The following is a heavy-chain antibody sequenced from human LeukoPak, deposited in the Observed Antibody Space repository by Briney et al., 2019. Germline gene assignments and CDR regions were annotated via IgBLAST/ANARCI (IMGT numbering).Heavy chain of an antibody. V-gene: IGHV1-2*02. Sequence: ASVKVSCKTSGYTFTDNYMHWVRQAPGQGLEWMGWINPNGGGTNYAQKFQDRVTMTRDTSISTAYMELSSLRSDDTAVYSCARGSPVGATTGLHSWGQGTLVTVSS. CDR3: ARGSPVGATTGLHS. D-gene: IGHD1-26*01. CDR2: INPNGGGT. CDR1: GYTFTDNY. J-gene: IGHJ4*02.